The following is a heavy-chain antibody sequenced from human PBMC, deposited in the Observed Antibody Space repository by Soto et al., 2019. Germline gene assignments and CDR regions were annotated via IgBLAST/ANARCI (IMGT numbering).Heavy chain of an antibody. CDR1: GYIFSSYY. CDR2: INPSCGSP. V-gene: IGHV1-46*01. CDR3: ARDGVYDISTGLPTYYYGVDV. D-gene: IGHD3-9*01. Sequence: GASVKVSCKASGYIFSSYYIHWGRQAPVQGLEWMGIINPSCGSPSYGQKFQGRVTMTRDTYTSTVYMELSSLRSEDTAVYYCARDGVYDISTGLPTYYYGVDVWG. J-gene: IGHJ6*02.